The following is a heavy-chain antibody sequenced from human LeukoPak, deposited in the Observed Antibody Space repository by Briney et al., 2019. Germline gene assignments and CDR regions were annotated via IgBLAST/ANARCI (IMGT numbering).Heavy chain of an antibody. D-gene: IGHD6-13*01. CDR2: IWYDGSNK. Sequence: GGSLRLSCAASGFTFSSYGMHWVRQAPGKGLEWVAVIWYDGSNKYYADSVKGRFTISRDNSKNTLYLQMNSLRAGDTAVYYCARKSSSWYPNYYFDYWGQGTLVTVSS. V-gene: IGHV3-33*01. CDR3: ARKSSSWYPNYYFDY. CDR1: GFTFSSYG. J-gene: IGHJ4*02.